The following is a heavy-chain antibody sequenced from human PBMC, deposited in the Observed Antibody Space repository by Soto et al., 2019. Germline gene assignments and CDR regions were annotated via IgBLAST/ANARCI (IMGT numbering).Heavy chain of an antibody. D-gene: IGHD3-3*01. V-gene: IGHV1-18*04. CDR1: GYTFTSYG. CDR2: ISAYNGNT. Sequence: GASVKVSCKASGYTFTSYGISWVRQAPGQGLEWMGWISAYNGNTNYAQKLQGRVTMTTDTSTSTAYMELRSLRSDDTALYYCARRDDPGLHTYSGMDVWGQGTTVTVSS. J-gene: IGHJ6*02. CDR3: ARRDDPGLHTYSGMDV.